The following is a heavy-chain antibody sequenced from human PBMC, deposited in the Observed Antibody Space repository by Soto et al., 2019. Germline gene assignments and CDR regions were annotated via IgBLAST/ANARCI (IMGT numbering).Heavy chain of an antibody. CDR1: GYTFTSYA. Sequence: ASMKVSCKASGYTFTSYAMHWVRQAPGQRLEWMGWINAGNGNTKYSQKFQGRVTITRDTSASTAYMELSSLRSEDTAVYYCARARLGYCTNGVCRYYYYYYMDVWGKGTTVTVSS. CDR3: ARARLGYCTNGVCRYYYYYYMDV. V-gene: IGHV1-3*01. D-gene: IGHD2-8*01. J-gene: IGHJ6*03. CDR2: INAGNGNT.